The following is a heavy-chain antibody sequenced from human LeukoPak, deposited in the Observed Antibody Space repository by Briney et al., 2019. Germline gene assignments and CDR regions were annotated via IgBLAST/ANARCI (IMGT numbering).Heavy chain of an antibody. D-gene: IGHD5-12*01. CDR1: GFTFSRYW. CDR3: ARTSGYDSPRSLDY. Sequence: PGGSLRLSCAASGFTFSRYWMSWVRQAPGKGLEWVANIKQDGSEKYYVDSVKGRFTISRDNAKNSLYLQMSSLRAEDTAVYYCARTSGYDSPRSLDYWGQGTLVTVSS. V-gene: IGHV3-7*01. J-gene: IGHJ4*02. CDR2: IKQDGSEK.